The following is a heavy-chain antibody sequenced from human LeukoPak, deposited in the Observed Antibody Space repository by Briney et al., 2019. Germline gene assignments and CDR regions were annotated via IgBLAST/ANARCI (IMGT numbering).Heavy chain of an antibody. CDR1: GGSISSYY. J-gene: IGHJ5*02. D-gene: IGHD1-7*01. Sequence: PSETLSLTCTVSGGSISSYYWSWIRQPPGKGLEWIGYIYYSGSTNYNPSLKSRVTISVDTSKNQFSLKLSSVTAADTAVNYCARVDNWNLENWFDPWGQGTLVTVSS. CDR2: IYYSGST. V-gene: IGHV4-59*01. CDR3: ARVDNWNLENWFDP.